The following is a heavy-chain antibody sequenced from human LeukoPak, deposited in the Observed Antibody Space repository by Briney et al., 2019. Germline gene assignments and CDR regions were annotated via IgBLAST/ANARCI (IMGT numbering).Heavy chain of an antibody. D-gene: IGHD3-10*01. CDR2: INPNSGGT. V-gene: IGHV1-2*02. CDR3: AGATDISMVRGADY. CDR1: GYTLNADY. Sequence: ASVTVSSMASGYTLNADYMHWGRQAPGQGLERMGWINPNSGGTNYAQKFQGRVVMTRDTSISTAYLELRRLRSDDTAVYYCAGATDISMVRGADYWGQGTLVTVSS. J-gene: IGHJ4*02.